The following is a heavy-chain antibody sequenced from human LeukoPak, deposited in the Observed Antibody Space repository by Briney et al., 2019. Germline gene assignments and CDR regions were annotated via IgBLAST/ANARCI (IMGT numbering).Heavy chain of an antibody. J-gene: IGHJ3*01. CDR3: AGVRAGANRAFDV. CDR1: GFTFSRYW. CDR2: IDPDDSGS. D-gene: IGHD4/OR15-4a*01. Sequence: PGGSLRLSCAASGFTFSRYWMHWVRQAPGEGLVWVSRIDPDDSGSSYADSVKGRFTISRGNAKNTLWLQMNSLRADDTAVYYCAGVRAGANRAFDVWGQGTVVAVSS. V-gene: IGHV3-74*01.